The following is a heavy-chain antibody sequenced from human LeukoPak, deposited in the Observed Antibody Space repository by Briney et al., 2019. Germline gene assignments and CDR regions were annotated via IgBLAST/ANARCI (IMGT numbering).Heavy chain of an antibody. CDR1: GFTFSSYS. Sequence: GGSLRLSCAASGFTFSSYSMNWVRQAPGKGLEWVSSISSSSSYIYYADSVKGQFTISRDNAKNSLYLQMNSLRAEDTAVYYCARVAVRDFLIWFDPWGQGTLVTVSS. J-gene: IGHJ5*02. V-gene: IGHV3-21*01. CDR3: ARVAVRDFLIWFDP. D-gene: IGHD3-9*01. CDR2: ISSSSSYI.